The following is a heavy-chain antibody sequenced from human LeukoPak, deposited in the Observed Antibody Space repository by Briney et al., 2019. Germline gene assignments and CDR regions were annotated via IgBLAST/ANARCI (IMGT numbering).Heavy chain of an antibody. V-gene: IGHV4-4*07. D-gene: IGHD6-13*01. CDR2: IYTSGST. Sequence: SETLSLTCTVSGGSISSYYWNWIRQPAGKGLEWIGRIYTSGSTNYNPSLKSRVTMSVDTSKNQFSPKLTSVTAADTAVYYCARAWGSGWYHIDYWGQGTLVTVSS. CDR3: ARAWGSGWYHIDY. J-gene: IGHJ4*02. CDR1: GGSISSYY.